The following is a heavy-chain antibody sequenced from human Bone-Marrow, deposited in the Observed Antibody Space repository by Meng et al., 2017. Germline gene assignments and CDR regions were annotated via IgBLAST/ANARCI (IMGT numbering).Heavy chain of an antibody. CDR3: ARWAPSSRTFDY. CDR1: GGSMSSGGYY. CDR2: IYYSGST. Sequence: QDPGPGLLNPSHTLSLTCTGSGGSMSSGGYYWSWIRQPPGKGLEWIGYIYYSGSTYYNPSHKSLVTISVDTSKNQFSLKLSSVTAADTAVYYCARWAPSSRTFDYWGQGTLVTVSS. D-gene: IGHD6-13*01. J-gene: IGHJ4*02. V-gene: IGHV4-31*01.